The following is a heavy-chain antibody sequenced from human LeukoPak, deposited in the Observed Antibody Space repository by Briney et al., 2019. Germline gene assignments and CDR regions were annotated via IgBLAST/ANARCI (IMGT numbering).Heavy chain of an antibody. J-gene: IGHJ3*02. Sequence: PGGSLRLSCAASGFTFSSYAMSWVRQAPGKGLEWVSAISGSGGSTYYADSVKGRFTISRDNSKNTLYLQMNSLRAEDTAVYYCAKDLYSSGWYNKYAFDIWGQGTMVTVSS. D-gene: IGHD6-19*01. CDR1: GFTFSSYA. CDR2: ISGSGGST. V-gene: IGHV3-23*01. CDR3: AKDLYSSGWYNKYAFDI.